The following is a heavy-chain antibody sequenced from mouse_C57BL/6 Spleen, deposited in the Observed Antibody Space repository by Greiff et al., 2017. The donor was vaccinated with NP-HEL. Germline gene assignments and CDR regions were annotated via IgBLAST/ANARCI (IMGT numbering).Heavy chain of an antibody. J-gene: IGHJ2*01. CDR1: GYTFTDYN. Sequence: EVQLQQSGPELVKPGASVKMSCKASGYTFTDYNMHWVKQSHGKSLEWIGYINPNNGDTSYNQKFKGKATLTVNKSSSTAYMELRSLTSEDSAVYYCASPITTVVYFDYWGQGTTLTVSS. CDR2: INPNNGDT. D-gene: IGHD1-1*01. CDR3: ASPITTVVYFDY. V-gene: IGHV1-22*01.